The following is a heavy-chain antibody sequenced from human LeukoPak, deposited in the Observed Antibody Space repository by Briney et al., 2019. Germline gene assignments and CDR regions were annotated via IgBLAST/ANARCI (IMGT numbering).Heavy chain of an antibody. V-gene: IGHV4-38-2*02. CDR1: GYSLSSGYY. CDR3: ARDLDYGDYSWVDP. CDR2: IYHSGST. J-gene: IGHJ5*02. Sequence: SETLSLTCAVSGYSLSSGYYWGWIRQPPGKGLEWIGSIYHSGSTYYNPSLKSRVTISVDTSKNQCSLRLSSVSAADTAVYNCARDLDYGDYSWVDPWGQGALVTVSS. D-gene: IGHD4-17*01.